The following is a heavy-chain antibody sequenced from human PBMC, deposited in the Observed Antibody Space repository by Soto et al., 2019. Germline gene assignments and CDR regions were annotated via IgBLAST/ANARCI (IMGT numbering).Heavy chain of an antibody. CDR3: ARWWSGSRQGFDP. D-gene: IGHD3-3*01. J-gene: IGHJ5*02. CDR1: GGSISRGDYY. Sequence: ASETLSLTCTFSGGSISRGDYYWSWIRPHPGKGLEWIGYIYYSGSTYYNPSLKSRVTISVDTSKNQFSLKLSSVTAADTAVYYCARWWSGSRQGFDPWGQGTLVTVSS. V-gene: IGHV4-31*03. CDR2: IYYSGST.